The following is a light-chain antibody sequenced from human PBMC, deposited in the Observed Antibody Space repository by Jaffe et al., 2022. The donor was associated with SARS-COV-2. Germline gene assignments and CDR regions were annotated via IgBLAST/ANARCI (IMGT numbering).Light chain of an antibody. J-gene: IGKJ1*01. CDR2: KVS. Sequence: DVVMTQSPLSLPVTLGQPASISCRSSRSLVYNDGNTYLNWFQQRPGQSPRRLICKVSNRDSGVPDRFSGSGSGTDFTLKISRVEAEDVGIYYCMQGTHCRTFGQGTKVEIK. V-gene: IGKV2-30*01. CDR1: RSLVYNDGNTY. CDR3: MQGTHCRT.